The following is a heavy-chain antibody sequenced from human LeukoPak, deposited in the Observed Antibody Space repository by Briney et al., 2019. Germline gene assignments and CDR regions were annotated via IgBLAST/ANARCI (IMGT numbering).Heavy chain of an antibody. D-gene: IGHD2-8*02. CDR3: AKEWSYSTGIYYFDY. J-gene: IGHJ4*02. V-gene: IGHV3-30*02. CDR2: IWSVGSYK. Sequence: PGGSLRLSCAASGFTFSDYGMHCVRQAPGKGLEWVSFIWSVGSYKYYADSVKGRFTISRDNSKNTLYLQMNSLRPEDTAVYYCAKEWSYSTGIYYFDYWGQGILVTVSS. CDR1: GFTFSDYG.